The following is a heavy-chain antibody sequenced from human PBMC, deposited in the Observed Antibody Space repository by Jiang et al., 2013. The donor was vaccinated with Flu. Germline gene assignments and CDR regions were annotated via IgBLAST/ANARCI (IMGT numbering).Heavy chain of an antibody. CDR3: ARIIAAATDY. J-gene: IGHJ4*02. D-gene: IGHD6-13*01. V-gene: IGHV4-34*01. CDR1: GGSFSGYY. CDR2: INHSGST. Sequence: LLKPSETLSLTCAVYGGSFSGYYWSWIRQPPGKGLGWIGEINHSGSTNYNPSLKSRVTISVDTSKNQFSLKLSSVTAADTAVYYCARIIAAATDYWGQGTLVTVSS.